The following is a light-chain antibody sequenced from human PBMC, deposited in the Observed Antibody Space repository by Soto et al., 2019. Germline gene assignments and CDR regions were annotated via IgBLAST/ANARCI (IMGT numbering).Light chain of an antibody. Sequence: DIQMTQSPSSLSASVWDRVAITSRASQSITTYLNWYQQKPGKAPKLLIYDASNLETGVPSRFSGSGSGTHFTFTISSLQPEDIATYYCQQYDNLPLTFGGGTKVDIK. CDR1: QSITTY. J-gene: IGKJ4*01. CDR2: DAS. CDR3: QQYDNLPLT. V-gene: IGKV1-33*01.